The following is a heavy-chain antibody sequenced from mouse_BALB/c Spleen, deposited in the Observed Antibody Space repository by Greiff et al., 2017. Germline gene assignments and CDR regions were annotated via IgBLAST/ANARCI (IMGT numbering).Heavy chain of an antibody. V-gene: IGHV1-18*01. D-gene: IGHD2-1*01. J-gene: IGHJ4*01. CDR1: GYTFTDYN. Sequence: VQLQQSGPELVKPGASVKIPCKASGYTFTDYNMDWVKQSHGKSLEWIGDINPNNGGTIYNQKFKGKATLTVDKSSSTAYMELRSLTSEDTAVYYCARCPYGNYAMDYWGQGTSVTVSS. CDR2: INPNNGGT. CDR3: ARCPYGNYAMDY.